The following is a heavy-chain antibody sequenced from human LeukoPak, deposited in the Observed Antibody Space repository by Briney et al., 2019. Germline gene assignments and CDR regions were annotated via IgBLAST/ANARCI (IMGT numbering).Heavy chain of an antibody. D-gene: IGHD5-24*01. CDR2: IKYDGTME. V-gene: IGHV3-7*03. Sequence: PGGSLRLSCAASGFTVSSNYMSWVRQAPGKGLEFVAGIKYDGTMESYVGSVNGRFTISRDNAKNSLYLQMNSLRVDDTAVYYCARDLNWPGPWGQGTLVTVSS. J-gene: IGHJ5*02. CDR1: GFTVSSNY. CDR3: ARDLNWPGP.